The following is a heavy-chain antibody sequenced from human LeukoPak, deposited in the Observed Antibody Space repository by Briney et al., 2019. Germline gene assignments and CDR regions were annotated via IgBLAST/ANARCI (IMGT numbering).Heavy chain of an antibody. Sequence: SETLSLTCTVSGGSISSGGYYWSWIRQHPGKGLEWIGYIYYSGSTYYNPSLKSRVTISVDTSKNQFSLKLSSVTAADTAVYYCARVRDYYDSSGYYEHFDYWGQGTLVTVSS. CDR3: ARVRDYYDSSGYYEHFDY. CDR1: GGSISSGGYY. D-gene: IGHD3-22*01. CDR2: IYYSGST. J-gene: IGHJ4*02. V-gene: IGHV4-31*03.